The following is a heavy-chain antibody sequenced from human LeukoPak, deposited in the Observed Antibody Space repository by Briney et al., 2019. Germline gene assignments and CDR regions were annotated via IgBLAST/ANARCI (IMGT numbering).Heavy chain of an antibody. D-gene: IGHD2/OR15-2a*01. CDR3: ARVHPLLSVESYYYYMDV. CDR1: GFTFSSYE. V-gene: IGHV3-48*03. CDR2: ISSSGSTI. J-gene: IGHJ6*03. Sequence: GGSLRLSYAASGFTFSSYEMNWVRQAPGKGLEWVSYISSSGSTIYYADSVKGRFNISRDNAKNSLYLQMNSLRAEDTAIYYCARVHPLLSVESYYYYMDVWGKGTTVTVAS.